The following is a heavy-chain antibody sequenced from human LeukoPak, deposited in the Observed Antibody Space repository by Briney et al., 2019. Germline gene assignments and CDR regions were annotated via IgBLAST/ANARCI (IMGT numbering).Heavy chain of an antibody. CDR2: INVNRGGT. CDR3: ARRYCSSTSCYYFDY. CDR1: GYTFTDYY. V-gene: IGHV1-2*02. Sequence: ASVKVSCKASGYTFTDYYMHWVRQAPGQGLEWMGWINVNRGGTNYAQRFQGRVTMTRDTSITTAYMELSRRKSDDTAVYYCARRYCSSTSCYYFDYWGQGTLVTVSS. D-gene: IGHD2-2*01. J-gene: IGHJ4*02.